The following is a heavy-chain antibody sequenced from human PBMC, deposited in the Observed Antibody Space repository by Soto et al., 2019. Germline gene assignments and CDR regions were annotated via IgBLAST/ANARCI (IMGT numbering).Heavy chain of an antibody. V-gene: IGHV1-69*13. CDR1: GGTFSSYA. CDR3: ARGGTGTTFSDYHGMDV. Sequence: SVKVSCKASGGTFSSYAISWVRQAPGQGLEWMGGIIPIFGTANYAQKFQGRVTITADESTSTAYMELTSLRSEDTAVYYCARGGTGTTFSDYHGMDVCGHGTTVTVS. D-gene: IGHD1-7*01. J-gene: IGHJ6*02. CDR2: IIPIFGTA.